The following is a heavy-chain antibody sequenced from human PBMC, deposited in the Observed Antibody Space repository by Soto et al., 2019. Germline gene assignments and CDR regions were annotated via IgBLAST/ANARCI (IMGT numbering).Heavy chain of an antibody. D-gene: IGHD4-17*01. CDR2: IYYSGST. Sequence: SETLSLTCTVSGGSISSGGYYWSWIRQHPGKGLEWIGYIYYSGSTYYNPSLESRVTISVDTSKNQFSLKLSSVTAADTAVYYCARAPTVTRDGEHYYGMDVSGQGTTDTGSS. J-gene: IGHJ6*01. CDR3: ARAPTVTRDGEHYYGMDV. CDR1: GGSISSGGYY. V-gene: IGHV4-31*03.